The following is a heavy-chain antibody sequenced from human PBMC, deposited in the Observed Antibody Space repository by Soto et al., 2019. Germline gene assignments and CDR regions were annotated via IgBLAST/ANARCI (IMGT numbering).Heavy chain of an antibody. Sequence: GASVKASSKAPGYTFSTYYMHWVRQAPEQGYEWMGIINPSGGSTTSAQKFQGRVTLHRDTSTPTVYMELSSLKSEDTAVYYCARYDYNGYSFEYWGQGPLVTVSS. D-gene: IGHD4-4*01. CDR3: ARYDYNGYSFEY. J-gene: IGHJ4*02. CDR1: GYTFSTYY. V-gene: IGHV1-46*01. CDR2: INPSGGST.